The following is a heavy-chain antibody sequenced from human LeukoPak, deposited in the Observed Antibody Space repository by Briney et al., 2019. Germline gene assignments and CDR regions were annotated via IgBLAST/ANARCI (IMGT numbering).Heavy chain of an antibody. V-gene: IGHV5-10-1*01. J-gene: IGHJ5*02. CDR3: ARRMVRGVNWFDP. Sequence: GESLKISCKGSGYRFTSYWISWVRQMPGKGLQWMGRIYPSDSYTNYSPSFQGHVTISAAKSISTAYLQWSSLKASDTAMYYCARRMVRGVNWFDPWGQGTLVTVSS. CDR1: GYRFTSYW. D-gene: IGHD3-10*01. CDR2: IYPSDSYT.